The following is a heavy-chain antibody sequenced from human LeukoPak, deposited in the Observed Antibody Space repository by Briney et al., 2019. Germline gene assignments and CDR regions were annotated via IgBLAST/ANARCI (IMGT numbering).Heavy chain of an antibody. J-gene: IGHJ4*02. Sequence: GRSLRLSCAASGFTFSSYAMHWVRQAPGKGLEWVAVISYDGSNKYYADSVKGRFTISRDNSKNTLYLQMNSLRAEDTAVYYCARGTYYDILTGYPLDYWGQGTLVTVSS. D-gene: IGHD3-9*01. CDR3: ARGTYYDILTGYPLDY. V-gene: IGHV3-30-3*01. CDR1: GFTFSSYA. CDR2: ISYDGSNK.